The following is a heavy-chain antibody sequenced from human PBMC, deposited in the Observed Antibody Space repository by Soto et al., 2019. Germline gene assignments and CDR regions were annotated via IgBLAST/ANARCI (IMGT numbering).Heavy chain of an antibody. CDR2: ITNSGGST. CDR1: GFTFSSYA. J-gene: IGHJ4*02. Sequence: QPGGSLRLSCAVSGFTFSSYAMSWVRQAPGRGLEWVSTITNSGGSTRYADSVKGRFTISRDNSKNTLYLQMKSLRAEDTAVYYCAKMSGYDILTGYYNSAFDYWGQGTLVTVSS. V-gene: IGHV3-23*01. CDR3: AKMSGYDILTGYYNSAFDY. D-gene: IGHD3-9*01.